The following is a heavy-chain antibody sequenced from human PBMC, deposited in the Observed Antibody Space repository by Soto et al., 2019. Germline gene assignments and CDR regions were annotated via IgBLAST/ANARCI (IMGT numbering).Heavy chain of an antibody. CDR2: ISPKSGGT. CDR3: ARDLFISSSDLLAAAGPGGMDV. Sequence: QVQLVQSGAEVKKPGASVKVSCEGSGYTFIDYYMHWVRQAPGQGFEWMGRISPKSGGTNYAQKFQGRVTITADESTSTVYMELSSLRSEDTATYYCARDLFISSSDLLAAAGPGGMDVWGQGTTVTVSS. CDR1: GYTFIDYY. J-gene: IGHJ6*02. D-gene: IGHD6-13*01. V-gene: IGHV1-2*02.